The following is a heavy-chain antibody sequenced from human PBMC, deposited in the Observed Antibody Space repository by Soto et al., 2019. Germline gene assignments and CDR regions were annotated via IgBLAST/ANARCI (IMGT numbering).Heavy chain of an antibody. J-gene: IGHJ6*02. Sequence: EVQLVESGGGLVKPGGSLRLSCAASGFTFSSYSMNWVRQAPGKGLEWVSSISSSSSYIYYADSVKGRFTISRDNAKNSLYLQMNSLRAEDTAVYYCARVPVPAAIYYYYGMDVWGQGTTVTVSS. CDR3: ARVPVPAAIYYYYGMDV. D-gene: IGHD2-2*01. V-gene: IGHV3-21*01. CDR1: GFTFSSYS. CDR2: ISSSSSYI.